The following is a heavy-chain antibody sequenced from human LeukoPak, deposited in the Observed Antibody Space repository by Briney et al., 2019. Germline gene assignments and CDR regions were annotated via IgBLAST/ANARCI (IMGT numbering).Heavy chain of an antibody. V-gene: IGHV3-48*02. CDR3: ARARGDDY. J-gene: IGHJ4*02. CDR1: GFTFSTYT. D-gene: IGHD2-21*02. CDR2: ISSTSSTI. Sequence: PRGSLRLSCVASGFTFSTYTMNWVRQAPGKGLEWVSSISSTSSTISYADSVKGRFTISRDNAKNSLYLQMNSLRDEDTAVYYCARARGDDYWGQGTLVTVSS.